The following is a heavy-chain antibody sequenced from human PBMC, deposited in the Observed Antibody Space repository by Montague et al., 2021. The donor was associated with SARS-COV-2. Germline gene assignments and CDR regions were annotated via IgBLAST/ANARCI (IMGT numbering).Heavy chain of an antibody. CDR2: IYDSGST. J-gene: IGHJ3*02. CDR1: GGSISSSNYY. CDR3: ARRGRKLLPVATTIGGFDI. Sequence: SENLSLTCTVSGGSISSSNYYWDWIRQPPGKGLEWIGSIYDSGSTYYNPSLKSRVTISVDTSKNHFSLKLSSVTAADTAVYYCARRGRKLLPVATTIGGFDIWGQGTMVTVSS. V-gene: IGHV4-39*02. D-gene: IGHD5-12*01.